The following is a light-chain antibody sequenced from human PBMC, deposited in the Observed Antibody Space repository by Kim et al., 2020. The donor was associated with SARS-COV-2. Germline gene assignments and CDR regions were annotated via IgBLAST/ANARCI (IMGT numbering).Light chain of an antibody. CDR2: DAS. CDR1: QSVSNY. J-gene: IGKJ4*01. CDR3: QQRSNWPLT. V-gene: IGKV3-11*01. Sequence: LSPGERATLPCWASQSVSNYLAWYQQKPGQAPRLLIYDASNRATGIPARFSGSGSGTDFTLTISSLEPEDFAVYYCQQRSNWPLTFGGGTKVDIK.